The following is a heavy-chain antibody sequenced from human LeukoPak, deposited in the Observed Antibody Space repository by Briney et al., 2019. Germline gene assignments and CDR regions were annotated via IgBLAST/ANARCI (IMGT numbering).Heavy chain of an antibody. V-gene: IGHV3-20*04. CDR2: INWNGGST. CDR1: GFSFSDHY. D-gene: IGHD3-3*01. Sequence: GGSLRLSCTASGFSFSDHYMSWVRQAPGKGLEWVSGINWNGGSTGYADSVKGRFTISRDNAKNSLYLQMNGLRAEDTALYYCARDQYYDFWSGYQYYFDYWGQGTLVTVSS. J-gene: IGHJ4*02. CDR3: ARDQYYDFWSGYQYYFDY.